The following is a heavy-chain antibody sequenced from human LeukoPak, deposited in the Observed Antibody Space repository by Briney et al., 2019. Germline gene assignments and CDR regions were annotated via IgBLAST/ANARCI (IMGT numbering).Heavy chain of an antibody. D-gene: IGHD4-17*01. CDR3: ARKIDYGWFDP. Sequence: SETLSLTCTVSGGSIGSYYWSWIRQPPGKGLEWIGYIGYSGRTNYNPSLRSRLTISVDTSKNQFSLKLTSVTAADTAVYYCARKIDYGWFDPWGQGTLVTVSS. V-gene: IGHV4-59*01. CDR2: IGYSGRT. CDR1: GGSIGSYY. J-gene: IGHJ5*02.